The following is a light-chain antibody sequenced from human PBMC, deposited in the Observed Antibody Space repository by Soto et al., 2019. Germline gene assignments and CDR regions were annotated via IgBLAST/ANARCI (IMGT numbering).Light chain of an antibody. CDR3: LQYHNYPRT. CDR1: QTISSW. Sequence: DIQMTQSPSTLSGSVGDRVTITCRASQTISSWLAWYQQKPGKAPKLLIYKASTLKSGVPSRFSGSGSGTEFTLTISSLQPDDFATYYCLQYHNYPRTFGQGTKVEIK. V-gene: IGKV1-5*03. J-gene: IGKJ1*01. CDR2: KAS.